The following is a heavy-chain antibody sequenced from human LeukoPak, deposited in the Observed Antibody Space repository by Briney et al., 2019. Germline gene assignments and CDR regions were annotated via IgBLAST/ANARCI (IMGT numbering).Heavy chain of an antibody. Sequence: SETLSLTCAVYGRSFSGYYWSWIRQPPGKGLEWIGEINHSGSTNYNPSLKSRVTISVDTSKNQFSLKLSSVTAADTAVYYCARELELERLLVSAFDIWGQGTMVTVSS. J-gene: IGHJ3*02. D-gene: IGHD1-1*01. CDR1: GRSFSGYY. CDR2: INHSGST. V-gene: IGHV4-34*01. CDR3: ARELELERLLVSAFDI.